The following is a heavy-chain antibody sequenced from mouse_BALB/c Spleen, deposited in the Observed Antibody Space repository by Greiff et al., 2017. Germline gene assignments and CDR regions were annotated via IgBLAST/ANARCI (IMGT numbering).Heavy chain of an antibody. Sequence: VQLKESGPGLVAPSQSLSITCTVSGFSLTSYGVHWVRQPPGKGLEWLGVIWAGGSTNYNSALMSRLSISKDNSKSQVFLKMNSLQTDDTAMYYCARVYGSSYGYAMDYWGQGTSVTVSS. CDR3: ARVYGSSYGYAMDY. D-gene: IGHD1-1*01. V-gene: IGHV2-9*02. CDR1: GFSLTSYG. CDR2: IWAGGST. J-gene: IGHJ4*01.